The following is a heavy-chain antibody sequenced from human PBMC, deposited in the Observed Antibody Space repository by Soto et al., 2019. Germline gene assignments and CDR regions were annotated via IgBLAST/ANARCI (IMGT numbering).Heavy chain of an antibody. CDR1: GGSFSGYY. J-gene: IGHJ4*02. D-gene: IGHD2-15*01. CDR2: INHSGST. Sequence: QVQLQQWGAGLLKPSETLSLTCAVYGGSFSGYYWSWIRQPPGKGLEWIGEINHSGSTNYNPALKSRVTISVDTAKNLFSLKLSSVTAADTAVYYCARGTRANIVVVVAATVFDYWGQGTLVTVSS. V-gene: IGHV4-34*01. CDR3: ARGTRANIVVVVAATVFDY.